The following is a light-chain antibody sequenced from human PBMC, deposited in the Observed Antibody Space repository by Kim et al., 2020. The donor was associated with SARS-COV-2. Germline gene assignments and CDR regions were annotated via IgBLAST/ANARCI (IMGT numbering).Light chain of an antibody. V-gene: IGLV2-23*02. CDR2: EVS. CDR3: CSYVV. J-gene: IGLJ2*01. Sequence: QSVLTQPASVSGSPGQSITISCTGTSSDVGSYNLVSWYQQHPGKAPKLMIYEVSKRPSGVSNRFSGSKSGNTASLTISGLQAEDEADYYCCSYVVSGGGTQLTVL. CDR1: SSDVGSYNL.